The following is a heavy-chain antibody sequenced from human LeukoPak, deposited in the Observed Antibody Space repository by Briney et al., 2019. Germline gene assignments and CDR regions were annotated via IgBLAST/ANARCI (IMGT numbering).Heavy chain of an antibody. J-gene: IGHJ5*02. CDR2: IYHSGST. Sequence: KASETLSLTCAVSGGSISSSNWWSWVRQPPGKGLEWIGEIYHSGSTNYNPSLKSRVTISVDKSKNQFSLKLSSVTAADTAVYYCARLSMVRGVRGWFDPWGQGTLVTVSS. V-gene: IGHV4-4*02. CDR1: GGSISSSNW. D-gene: IGHD3-10*01. CDR3: ARLSMVRGVRGWFDP.